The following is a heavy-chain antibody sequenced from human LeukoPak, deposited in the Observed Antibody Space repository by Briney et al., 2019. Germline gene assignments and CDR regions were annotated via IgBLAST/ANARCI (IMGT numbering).Heavy chain of an antibody. CDR1: GGSISSHYY. CDR2: SYYSGST. J-gene: IGHJ4*02. CDR3: ARQYGSGSSYTPVVDL. D-gene: IGHD3-10*01. V-gene: IGHV4-39*01. Sequence: SETLSLTCTVSGGSISSHYYWIWIRQPPGKGLEWIGSSYYSGSTYYNPSLKSRVTISVDTSKNQFSLKLSSLTAAETAVYYCARQYGSGSSYTPVVDLWGQGTLVTVSS.